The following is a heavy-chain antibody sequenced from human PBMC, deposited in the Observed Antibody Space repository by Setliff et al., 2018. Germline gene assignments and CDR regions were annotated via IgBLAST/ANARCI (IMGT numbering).Heavy chain of an antibody. J-gene: IGHJ6*03. CDR2: ISGYNSNT. D-gene: IGHD3-22*01. CDR1: GFTFKTYS. Sequence: ASVKVSCKASGFTFKTYSFSWIRQAPGQGLEWVGWISGYNSNTIYAQKVQGRVTMTTDKSTSTAYMELRSLRSDDTAVYYCARSLPKTYYYDSSGYYYSPRYYYYMDVWGKGTTVTVSS. CDR3: ARSLPKTYYYDSSGYYYSPRYYYYMDV. V-gene: IGHV1-18*01.